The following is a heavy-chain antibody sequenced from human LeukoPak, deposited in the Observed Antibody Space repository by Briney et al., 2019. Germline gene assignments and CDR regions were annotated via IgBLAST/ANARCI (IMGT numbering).Heavy chain of an antibody. CDR2: IYYSGST. CDR1: GGSISTYY. CDR3: ARDLDYFDSSGYFFDI. Sequence: PSETLSLTCTVSGGSISTYYWSWIRQPPGKGLEWIGYIYYSGSTNYNPSLKSRVTISVDTSKNQFSLKLSSVTAADTAVYYCARDLDYFDSSGYFFDIWGQGTMVTVSS. J-gene: IGHJ3*02. D-gene: IGHD3-22*01. V-gene: IGHV4-59*12.